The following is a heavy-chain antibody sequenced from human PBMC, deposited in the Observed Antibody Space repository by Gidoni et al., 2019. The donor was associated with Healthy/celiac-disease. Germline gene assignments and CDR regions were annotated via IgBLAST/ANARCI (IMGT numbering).Heavy chain of an antibody. CDR1: GYTFTSYG. Sequence: QVQLVQYGAAVKKPGASVKVSCKASGYTFTSYGISWVRQAPGQGLEWMGWISAYNGNTNYAQKLQGRVTMTTDTSTSTTYMGLRSLRSDDTAVYYCARDRNYDFWSGYPYWGQGTLVTVSS. J-gene: IGHJ4*02. V-gene: IGHV1-18*01. CDR3: ARDRNYDFWSGYPY. D-gene: IGHD3-3*01. CDR2: ISAYNGNT.